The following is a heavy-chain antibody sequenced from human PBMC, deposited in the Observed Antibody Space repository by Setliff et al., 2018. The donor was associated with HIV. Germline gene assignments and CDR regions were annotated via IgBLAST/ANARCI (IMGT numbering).Heavy chain of an antibody. D-gene: IGHD6-19*01. CDR2: ISSSGTYI. CDR3: ATPGYSSGWDFYYLES. V-gene: IGHV3-21*01. Sequence: GGSLRLSCAASGFTFSRRTMNWVRQAPGKGLEWVSSISSSGTYIYYADSVKGRFTISRDNAKNSLYLQMNSLRVEDTAVYYCATPGYSSGWDFYYLESWGQGTLVTVSS. CDR1: GFTFSRRT. J-gene: IGHJ4*02.